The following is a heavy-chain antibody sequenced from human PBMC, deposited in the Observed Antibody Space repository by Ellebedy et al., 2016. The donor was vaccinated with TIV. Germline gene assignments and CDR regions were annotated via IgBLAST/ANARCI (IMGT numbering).Heavy chain of an antibody. Sequence: KVSCKGSGFSFTTYWIVWVRQMPGKGLEWMGVIYPGDSDTRYSTSFQGQVTISADKSITTAYLQWSSLKASDPAMYFCARTLTSRGGDAFNIWGQGTMVTVSS. V-gene: IGHV5-51*01. CDR3: ARTLTSRGGDAFNI. CDR2: IYPGDSDT. CDR1: GFSFTTYW. J-gene: IGHJ3*02. D-gene: IGHD2-21*02.